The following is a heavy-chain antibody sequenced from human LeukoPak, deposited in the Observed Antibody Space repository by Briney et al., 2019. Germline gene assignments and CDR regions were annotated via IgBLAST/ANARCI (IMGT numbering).Heavy chain of an antibody. CDR1: GFSLSTSGVG. Sequence: SGPTLVKPTQTLTLTCTFSGFSLSTSGVGVGWIRQPPGKALEWLALIYWDDDKRYSPSLKSRLTITKDTSKSQVALTMTNMDPVDTATYYCAHSMAVAGFNWFDPWGQGTLVTVSS. CDR2: IYWDDDK. J-gene: IGHJ5*02. V-gene: IGHV2-5*02. CDR3: AHSMAVAGFNWFDP. D-gene: IGHD6-19*01.